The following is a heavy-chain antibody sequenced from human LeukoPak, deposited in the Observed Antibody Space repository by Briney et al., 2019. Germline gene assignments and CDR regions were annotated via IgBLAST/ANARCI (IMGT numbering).Heavy chain of an antibody. J-gene: IGHJ4*02. V-gene: IGHV3-30-3*01. CDR3: ARGAAAASPLDY. D-gene: IGHD6-13*01. Sequence: PGRSLRLSCAASGFTFRSYVMHWVRQAPGKGLEWVALISYDGSNKYYADSVKGRFTISRDNSKNTLHLQIDSLRPGDTAVYYCARGAAAASPLDYWGQGTLSPSPQ. CDR1: GFTFRSYV. CDR2: ISYDGSNK.